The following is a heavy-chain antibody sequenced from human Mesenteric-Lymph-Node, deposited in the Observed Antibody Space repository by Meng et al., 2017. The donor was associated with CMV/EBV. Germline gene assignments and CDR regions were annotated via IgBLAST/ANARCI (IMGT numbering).Heavy chain of an antibody. V-gene: IGHV1-18*01. CDR2: ISAYNGTT. Sequence: CKASGYTFSIYDITWVRQAPGQGLEWLGWISAYNGTTNYAQKLQGRVTMTTDTSTSTAYMELRSLRSDDTAVYYCAITGDYGYFDYWGQGTLVTVSS. CDR3: AITGDYGYFDY. D-gene: IGHD4-17*01. CDR1: GYTFSIYD. J-gene: IGHJ4*02.